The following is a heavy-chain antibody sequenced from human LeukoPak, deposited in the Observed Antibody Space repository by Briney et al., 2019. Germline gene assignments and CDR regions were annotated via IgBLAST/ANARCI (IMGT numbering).Heavy chain of an antibody. Sequence: PSETLSLTCTVSGYSISSDYYWGWIRQPPGKGLEWIGSIYHSGSTYYNPSLKSRVTISADTSKNQFSLTLTSVTAADTAVYYCARDRSVGVLPAPPFDFWGQGTLVTVSS. CDR3: ARDRSVGVLPAPPFDF. CDR1: GYSISSDYY. CDR2: IYHSGST. V-gene: IGHV4-38-2*02. J-gene: IGHJ4*02. D-gene: IGHD6-6*01.